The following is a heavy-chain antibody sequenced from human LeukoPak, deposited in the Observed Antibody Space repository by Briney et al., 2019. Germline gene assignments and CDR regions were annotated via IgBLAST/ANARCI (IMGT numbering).Heavy chain of an antibody. CDR2: INPSGST. V-gene: IGHV1-46*01. CDR3: ASPGGDYGVPKTPEYIQH. D-gene: IGHD4/OR15-4a*01. CDR1: GYTFTNYY. J-gene: IGHJ1*01. Sequence: GASVKVSCKASGYTFTNYYMHWVRQAPEQGLEWMGIINPSGSTSYAQKFQGRVTMTRDMSTSTVYMELSSLRYEDTAVYYCASPGGDYGVPKTPEYIQHWGQGTPVIVSS.